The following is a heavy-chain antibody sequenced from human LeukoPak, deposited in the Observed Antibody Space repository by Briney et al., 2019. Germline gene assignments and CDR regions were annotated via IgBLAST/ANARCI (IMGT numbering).Heavy chain of an antibody. CDR1: GGSISSSSYY. Sequence: PSETLSLTCTVSGGSISSSSYYWGWIRQPPGKGLEWIGSIYYSGSTYYNPSLKSRVTISVDTSKNQFSLKLSSVTAADTAVYYCARGGPYYYGSGSYEYWGQGTLVTVSS. CDR3: ARGGPYYYGSGSYEY. CDR2: IYYSGST. V-gene: IGHV4-39*01. J-gene: IGHJ4*02. D-gene: IGHD3-10*01.